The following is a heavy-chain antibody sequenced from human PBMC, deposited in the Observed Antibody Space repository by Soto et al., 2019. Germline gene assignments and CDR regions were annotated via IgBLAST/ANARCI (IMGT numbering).Heavy chain of an antibody. CDR3: ARDLGDPTADYYYYGMDV. D-gene: IGHD2-21*02. V-gene: IGHV3-33*01. CDR2: IWYDGSNK. J-gene: IGHJ6*02. CDR1: GFTFSSYG. Sequence: GGSLRLSCAASGFTFSSYGMHWVRQAPGKGLEWVAVIWYDGSNKYYADSVKGRFTISRDNSKNTLYLQMNSLRAEDTAVYYCARDLGDPTADYYYYGMDVWGQGTTVTVSS.